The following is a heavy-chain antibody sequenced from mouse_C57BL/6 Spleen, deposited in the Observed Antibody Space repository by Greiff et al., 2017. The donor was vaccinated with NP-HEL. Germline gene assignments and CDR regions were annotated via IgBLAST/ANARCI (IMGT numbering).Heavy chain of an antibody. CDR2: IEPSDSYT. Sequence: QVQLQQPGAELVMPGASVKLSCKASGYTFTSYWMHWVKQRPGQGLEWIGEIEPSDSYTNYNQKFKGKFTLTVDKSSSTAYMQLSSLTSEDSAVYYCARGNYGSSYYWYFDVWGTGTTVTVSS. CDR3: ARGNYGSSYYWYFDV. J-gene: IGHJ1*03. D-gene: IGHD1-1*01. CDR1: GYTFTSYW. V-gene: IGHV1-69*01.